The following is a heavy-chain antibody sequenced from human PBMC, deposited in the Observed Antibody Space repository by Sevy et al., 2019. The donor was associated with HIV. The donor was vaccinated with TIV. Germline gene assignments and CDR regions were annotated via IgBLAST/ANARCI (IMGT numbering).Heavy chain of an antibody. Sequence: GGSLRLSCEASGFRFSNYAMTWVRQAPGKGLEWISAISGSGTGLFYADSVKGRFTISRDNSKNTLYLQMNSVRGEDTAMYICALLLSGDYDYYYYYYYMDVWGKGTTVTVSS. D-gene: IGHD3-3*01. J-gene: IGHJ6*03. CDR3: ALLLSGDYDYYYYYYYMDV. CDR2: ISGSGTGL. CDR1: GFRFSNYA. V-gene: IGHV3-23*01.